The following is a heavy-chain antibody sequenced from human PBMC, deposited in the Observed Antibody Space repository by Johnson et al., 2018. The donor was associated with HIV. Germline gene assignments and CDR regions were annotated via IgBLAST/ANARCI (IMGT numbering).Heavy chain of an antibody. CDR1: GFTFSNKC. J-gene: IGHJ3*02. V-gene: IGHV3-23*04. CDR2: ISGSGGST. CDR3: AKDQATRGAFDI. Sequence: VQLVESGGGLVQPGGSLRLSCAASGFTFSNKCMSGVRQPPGKGLEWVSAISGSGGSTYYATSVKGRFTISRNNSKNTLHLQMNSLRDEDTAVYYCAKDQATRGAFDIWGQGTMVTVSS. D-gene: IGHD1-26*01.